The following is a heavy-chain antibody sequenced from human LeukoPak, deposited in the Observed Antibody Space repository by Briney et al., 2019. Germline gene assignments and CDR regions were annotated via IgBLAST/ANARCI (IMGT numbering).Heavy chain of an antibody. CDR1: GGSFSGYY. V-gene: IGHV4-34*01. J-gene: IGHJ4*02. CDR3: ARFQCWGGPTPGYYFDY. D-gene: IGHD7-27*01. Sequence: SETLSLTCAVYGGSFSGYYWSWIRQPPGKGLEWIGEINHSGSTNYNPSLKSRVTISVDTSKNQFSLKLSSVTAADTAVYYCARFQCWGGPTPGYYFDYWGQGTLVTVSS. CDR2: INHSGST.